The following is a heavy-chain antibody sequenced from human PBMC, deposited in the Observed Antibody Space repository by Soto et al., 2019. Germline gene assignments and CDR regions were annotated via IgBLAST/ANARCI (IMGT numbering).Heavy chain of an antibody. CDR2: IYHTGST. Sequence: QVQLQESGPGLVKPSQTLSLTCTVSGGSISSGGYYWTWIRHHPGKGLEWIGNIYHTGSTFHNPSIQSRVTISVDTSQNQFTLKVTSMTAADTAVYYCARGQAAAGLLDYWGHGTLVTVSS. CDR1: GGSISSGGYY. CDR3: ARGQAAAGLLDY. V-gene: IGHV4-31*03. J-gene: IGHJ4*01. D-gene: IGHD6-13*01.